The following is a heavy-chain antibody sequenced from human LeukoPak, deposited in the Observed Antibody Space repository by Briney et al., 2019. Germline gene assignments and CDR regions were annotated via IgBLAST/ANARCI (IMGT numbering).Heavy chain of an antibody. CDR3: AREENYDFWSGYFDY. D-gene: IGHD3-3*01. V-gene: IGHV4-4*07. CDR1: GGSISSYY. CDR2: ICTSGST. J-gene: IGHJ4*02. Sequence: PSETLSLTCTVSGGSISSYYWSWIRQPAGKGLEWIGRICTSGSTNYNPSLKSRVTMSVDTSKNQFSLKLSSVTAADTAVYYCAREENYDFWSGYFDYWGQGTLVTVSS.